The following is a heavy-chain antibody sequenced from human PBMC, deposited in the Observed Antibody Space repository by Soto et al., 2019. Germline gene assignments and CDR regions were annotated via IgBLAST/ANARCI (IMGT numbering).Heavy chain of an antibody. CDR2: ISGSGCST. Sequence: LRLSCAASGFTFSIYAISCFRQAPGKGLEWGSAISGSGCSTYYADSVKGRLTISRDNSKNTLYLQMNSLRAEDTDGYYCLSTFWSAYDYWGQGTMVTVYS. CDR3: LSTFWSAYDY. D-gene: IGHD3-3*01. CDR1: GFTFSIYA. J-gene: IGHJ4*02. V-gene: IGHV3-23*01.